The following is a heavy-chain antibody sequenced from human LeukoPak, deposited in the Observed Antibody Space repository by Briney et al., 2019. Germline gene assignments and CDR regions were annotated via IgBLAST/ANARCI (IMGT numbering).Heavy chain of an antibody. CDR2: ISAYNGNT. CDR1: GYTFNSYA. D-gene: IGHD2-21*02. CDR3: ARVHPCGGDCYYYYYYMDV. J-gene: IGHJ6*03. Sequence: PLASVKVSCKASGYTFNSYALNWVRQAPGQGLEWMGWISAYNGNTNYAQKLQGRVTMTTDTSTSTAYMELRSLRSDDTAVYYCARVHPCGGDCYYYYYYMDVWGKGTTVTVSS. V-gene: IGHV1-18*01.